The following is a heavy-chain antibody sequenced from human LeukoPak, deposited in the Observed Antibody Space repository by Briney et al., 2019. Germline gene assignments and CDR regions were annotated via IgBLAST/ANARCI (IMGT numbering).Heavy chain of an antibody. V-gene: IGHV5-51*01. J-gene: IGHJ5*02. CDR3: ATRYCSGGSCLRGFDP. Sequence: GESLKIPCKGSGYSFTSYWIGWVRQMPGKGLEWMGIIYPGDSDTRYSPSFQGQVTISADKSISTAYLQWSSLKASDTAMYYCATRYCSGGSCLRGFDPWGQGTLVTVSS. CDR1: GYSFTSYW. CDR2: IYPGDSDT. D-gene: IGHD2-15*01.